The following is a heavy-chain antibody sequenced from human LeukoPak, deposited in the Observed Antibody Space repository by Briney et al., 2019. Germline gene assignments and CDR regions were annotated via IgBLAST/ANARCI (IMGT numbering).Heavy chain of an antibody. V-gene: IGHV1-18*01. CDR3: ARGARNYYDSSSVDP. J-gene: IGHJ5*02. CDR2: ISAYSGNT. CDR1: GYTFTTYG. Sequence: ASVKVSCKASGYTFTTYGNSWVRQAPGQGLEWMGWISAYSGNTKYAQKFQGRVIMTTDTSTSTAYMELRSLRSDDTAVYYCARGARNYYDSSSVDPWGQGTLVTVSS. D-gene: IGHD3-22*01.